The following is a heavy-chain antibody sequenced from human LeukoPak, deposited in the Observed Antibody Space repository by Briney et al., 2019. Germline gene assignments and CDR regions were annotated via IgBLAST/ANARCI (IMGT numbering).Heavy chain of an antibody. CDR2: ISYDGSNK. Sequence: GGSLRLSCAASGFTFSTYPMSWVRQAPGKGLEWVAVISYDGSNKYYADSVKGRFTISRDNSKNTLYLQMNSLRAEDTAVYYCARADGSGSPTPLDYWGQGTLVTVSS. CDR3: ARADGSGSPTPLDY. J-gene: IGHJ4*02. V-gene: IGHV3-30-3*01. CDR1: GFTFSTYP. D-gene: IGHD6-19*01.